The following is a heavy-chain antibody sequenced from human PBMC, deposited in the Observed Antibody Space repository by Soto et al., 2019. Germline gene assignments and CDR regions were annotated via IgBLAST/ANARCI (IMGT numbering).Heavy chain of an antibody. CDR2: ISYDGSNK. Sequence: QVQLVESGGGVVQPGRSLRLSCAASGFTFSSYAMHWVRQAPGKGLEGVAVISYDGSNKYYADSVKGRFTISRDNSKNTLYLQMNSLRAEDTAVYYCARPLWRDDYNWGYFDLWGRGTLFTVSS. D-gene: IGHD4-4*01. CDR3: ARPLWRDDYNWGYFDL. V-gene: IGHV3-30-3*01. CDR1: GFTFSSYA. J-gene: IGHJ2*01.